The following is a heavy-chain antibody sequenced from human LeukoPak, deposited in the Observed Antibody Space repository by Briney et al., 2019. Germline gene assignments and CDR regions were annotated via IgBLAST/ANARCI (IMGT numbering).Heavy chain of an antibody. D-gene: IGHD3-22*01. CDR2: IYHSGST. V-gene: IGHV4-38-2*02. CDR3: ARDVGLYYYDSSGFDP. Sequence: SETLSLTCTVSGYSISSGYYWGWIRQPPGKGLERIGSIYHSGSTYYNPSLKSRVTISVDTSKNQFSLKLSSVTAADTAVYYCARDVGLYYYDSSGFDPWGQRTLVTVSS. J-gene: IGHJ5*02. CDR1: GYSISSGYY.